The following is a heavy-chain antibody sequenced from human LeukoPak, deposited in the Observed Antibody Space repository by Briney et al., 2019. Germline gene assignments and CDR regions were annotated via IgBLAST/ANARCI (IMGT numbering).Heavy chain of an antibody. CDR1: GGSISSYY. CDR3: ARFTPQGYGWGGYNRFDP. Sequence: SETLSLTCTVSGGSISSYYWNWIRQPPGKGLEWIGYSYYSGSTNYNPSLKSRVTISVDTSKNQFSLNLTSVTAADTAVYYCARFTPQGYGWGGYNRFDPWGQGTLVTVSS. CDR2: SYYSGST. D-gene: IGHD3-16*01. J-gene: IGHJ5*02. V-gene: IGHV4-59*01.